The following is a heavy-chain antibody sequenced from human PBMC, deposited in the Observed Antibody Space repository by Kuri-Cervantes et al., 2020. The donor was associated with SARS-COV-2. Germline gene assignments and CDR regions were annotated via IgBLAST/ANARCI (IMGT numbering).Heavy chain of an antibody. CDR2: INPNSGGT. CDR1: GYTFTGYY. V-gene: IGHV1-2*02. D-gene: IGHD3-22*01. J-gene: IGHJ3*02. CDR3: AQPSPHSSGYQGDDAFDI. Sequence: ASVKVCCKASGYTFTGYYMHWVRQAPGQGLEWMGWINPNSGGTNYARKFQGRVTMTRDTSISTAYMELSRLRSDDTAVYYCAQPSPHSSGYQGDDAFDIWGQGTMVTVSS.